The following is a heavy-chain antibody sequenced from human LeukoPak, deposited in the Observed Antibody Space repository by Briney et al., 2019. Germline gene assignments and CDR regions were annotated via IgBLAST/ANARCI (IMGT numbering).Heavy chain of an antibody. J-gene: IGHJ4*02. V-gene: IGHV1-69*05. CDR3: ARGSTHYYDRNDY. Sequence: ASVKVSCKASGGTFSTSGISWVRQAPGQGLEWMGGAVPIFGTTHYAQKFQGRVTITTDESTGTAYMELSSLRSEDTAVYYCARGSTHYYDRNDYWGQGTLVTVSS. CDR1: GGTFSTSG. CDR2: AVPIFGTT. D-gene: IGHD3-22*01.